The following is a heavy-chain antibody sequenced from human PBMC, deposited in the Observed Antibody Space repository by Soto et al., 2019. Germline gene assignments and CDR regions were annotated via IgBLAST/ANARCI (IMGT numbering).Heavy chain of an antibody. V-gene: IGHV4-39*07. D-gene: IGHD3-9*01. CDR2: IYYSGST. CDR1: GGSISSSSYF. Sequence: TLSLTCTVSGGSISSSSYFWGWIRQPPGKGLEWIGSIYYSGSTYYNPSLKSRVTVSVDTSKNQFSLKLTSVTAADTAVYYCVRRFYDDTLTAWFFDSWGQGTLVTVSS. CDR3: VRRFYDDTLTAWFFDS. J-gene: IGHJ4*02.